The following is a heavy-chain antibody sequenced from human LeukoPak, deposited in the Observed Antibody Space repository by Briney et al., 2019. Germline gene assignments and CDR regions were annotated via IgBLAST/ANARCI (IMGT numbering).Heavy chain of an antibody. Sequence: GGSLRLSSAGSGFTFTNAWMTWVGQSPGKGLQWVVRIKSRSEGETTEYAAFVKGRFTLSRDESETTVYLRLNSLTAEDTGIDYCTTDFDCRGTGCNRWGQGTLVTVSS. CDR1: GFTFTNAW. D-gene: IGHD2-2*01. J-gene: IGHJ4*02. CDR3: TTDFDCRGTGCNR. V-gene: IGHV3-15*01. CDR2: IKSRSEGETT.